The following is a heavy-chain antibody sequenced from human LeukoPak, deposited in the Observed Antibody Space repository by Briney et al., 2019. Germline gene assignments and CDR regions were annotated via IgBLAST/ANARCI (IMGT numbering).Heavy chain of an antibody. Sequence: GGSLRLSCAASGFTFSSYSMNWVRQAPGKGLEWVSYISSSSSTIYYADSVKGRFTISRDNAKNSLYLQMNSLRAEDTAVYYCASCLGDGNYYGMDVWGQGTTVTVSS. CDR1: GFTFSSYS. V-gene: IGHV3-48*04. CDR3: ASCLGDGNYYGMDV. D-gene: IGHD5-24*01. J-gene: IGHJ6*02. CDR2: ISSSSSTI.